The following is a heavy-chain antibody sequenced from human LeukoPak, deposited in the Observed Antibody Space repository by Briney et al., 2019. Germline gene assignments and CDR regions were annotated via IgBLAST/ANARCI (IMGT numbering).Heavy chain of an antibody. CDR3: ARVVLRFSRGNDAFDI. CDR1: GFTFSSYW. CDR2: IKQDGSEK. V-gene: IGHV3-7*01. D-gene: IGHD3-3*01. J-gene: IGHJ3*02. Sequence: PGGSLRLSCAASGFTFSSYWMSWVRQAPGKGLEWVANIKQDGSEKYYVDSVKGRFTISRDNAKNSLYLQMNSLRAEDTAVYYCARVVLRFSRGNDAFDIWGQGTMVTVSS.